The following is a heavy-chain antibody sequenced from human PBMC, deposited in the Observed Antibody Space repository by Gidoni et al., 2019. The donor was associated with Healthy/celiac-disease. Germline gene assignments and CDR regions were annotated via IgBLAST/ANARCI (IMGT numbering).Heavy chain of an antibody. CDR2: IWYDGSNK. CDR3: ARCEDLWGLGYFDY. CDR1: GFTFSSYG. D-gene: IGHD3-10*01. J-gene: IGHJ4*02. Sequence: QVQLVESGGGVVQPGRSLRLSCAASGFTFSSYGRHWVRQAPGKGLEWVAVIWYDGSNKYYADSVKGRFTISRDNSKNTLYLQMNSLRAEDTAVYYCARCEDLWGLGYFDYWGQGTLVTVSS. V-gene: IGHV3-33*01.